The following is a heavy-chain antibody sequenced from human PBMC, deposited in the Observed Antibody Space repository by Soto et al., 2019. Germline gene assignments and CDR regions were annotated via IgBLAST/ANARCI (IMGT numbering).Heavy chain of an antibody. CDR2: ISGSGGST. V-gene: IGHV3-23*01. CDR1: GFTFSSYA. J-gene: IGHJ4*02. Sequence: HPGGSLRLSCAASGFTFSSYAMSWVRQAPGKGLEWVSAISGSGGSTYYADSVKGRFTISRDNSKNTLYLQMNSLRAEDTAVYYCAKSVVVAALKRVYYFDYWGQGTLVTVSS. D-gene: IGHD2-15*01. CDR3: AKSVVVAALKRVYYFDY.